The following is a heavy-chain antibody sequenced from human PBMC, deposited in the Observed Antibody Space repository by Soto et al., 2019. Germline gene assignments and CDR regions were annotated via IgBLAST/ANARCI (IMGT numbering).Heavy chain of an antibody. D-gene: IGHD5-12*01. V-gene: IGHV4-59*01. J-gene: IGHJ4*02. CDR1: GGSISSYY. CDR3: ARGGYSGYDSPGFDY. CDR2: IYYSGST. Sequence: TSETLSLTCTVSGGSISSYYWSWIRQPPGKGLEWIGYIYYSGSTNYNPSLKSRVTISVDTSKNQFSLKLSSVTAADTAVYYCARGGYSGYDSPGFDYWGQGTLVTVS.